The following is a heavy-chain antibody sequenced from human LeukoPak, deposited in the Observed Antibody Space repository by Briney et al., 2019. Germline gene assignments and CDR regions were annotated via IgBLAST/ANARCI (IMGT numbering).Heavy chain of an antibody. CDR3: ARARDSGGYYRTDWFDP. Sequence: ASVKVSCKASGYTCTSYGISWVGQATGQGREWMGWIRAYNGNTNDAPTLQARVTMTADTSTSTAYRELTSLRSDDTAVYYWARARDSGGYYRTDWFDPWGQGNLVTLSS. V-gene: IGHV1-18*01. CDR1: GYTCTSYG. J-gene: IGHJ5*02. D-gene: IGHD3-22*01. CDR2: IRAYNGNT.